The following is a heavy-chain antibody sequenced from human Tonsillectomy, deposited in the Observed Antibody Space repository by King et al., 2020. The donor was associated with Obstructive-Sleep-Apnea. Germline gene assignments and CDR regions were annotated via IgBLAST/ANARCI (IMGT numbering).Heavy chain of an antibody. D-gene: IGHD4-17*01. CDR2: ISYDGSNK. Sequence: VQLVESGGGVVQPGRSLRLSCAGSRFTFSSYCMHWVRQAPGKGLEWGAVISYDGSNKYYADSVKGRFTISRDNSKNTLYLQMNSLRAGDTAVYYCVKANYGDFSLGYWGQGTLVTVSS. J-gene: IGHJ4*02. CDR3: VKANYGDFSLGY. V-gene: IGHV3-30*18. CDR1: RFTFSSYC.